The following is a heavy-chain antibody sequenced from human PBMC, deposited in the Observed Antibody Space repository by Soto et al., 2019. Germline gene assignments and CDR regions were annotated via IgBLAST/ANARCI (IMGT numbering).Heavy chain of an antibody. V-gene: IGHV4-4*07. CDR1: GASIRNYY. CDR3: ARDEYYDSNNGFDS. Sequence: QVQLQESGPGLVKPSETLSLTCSVSGASIRNYYWSWIRQPAGKGLEWIGRVYSTRTTNYNPSISSRVTLSVATPNNQFSLRLSSVTAADTAMYFYARDEYYDSNNGFDSWGQGTLVTVSS. CDR2: VYSTRTT. J-gene: IGHJ5*01. D-gene: IGHD3-16*01.